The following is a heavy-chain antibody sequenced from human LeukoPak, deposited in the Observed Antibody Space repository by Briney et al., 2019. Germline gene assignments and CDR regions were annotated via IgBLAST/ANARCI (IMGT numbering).Heavy chain of an antibody. J-gene: IGHJ5*02. V-gene: IGHV3-21*01. CDR1: GFTFHYYG. D-gene: IGHD2-2*02. Sequence: PGGSLRLSCAASGFTFHYYGMNWVRQAPGKGLEWVSSISSSGVYTYYADSVKGRFTISRDNAENSLYLQMDSLRAEDTGLYYCARGREPYTNTDWFDPWGQGTLVTVSS. CDR2: ISSSGVYT. CDR3: ARGREPYTNTDWFDP.